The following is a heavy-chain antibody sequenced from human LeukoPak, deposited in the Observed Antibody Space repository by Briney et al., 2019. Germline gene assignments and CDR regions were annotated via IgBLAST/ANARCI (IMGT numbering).Heavy chain of an antibody. CDR3: ARGRGVVISAFDI. J-gene: IGHJ3*02. Sequence: PGGSLRLSCAASGFTFNNYGMHWVRQAPGKGLEWLAFIRYDGSNKYYADSVKGRFTISRDNSKNTLYLQMNSLRAEDTAVYYCARGRGVVISAFDIWGQGTMVTVSS. V-gene: IGHV3-30*02. CDR1: GFTFNNYG. CDR2: IRYDGSNK. D-gene: IGHD3-22*01.